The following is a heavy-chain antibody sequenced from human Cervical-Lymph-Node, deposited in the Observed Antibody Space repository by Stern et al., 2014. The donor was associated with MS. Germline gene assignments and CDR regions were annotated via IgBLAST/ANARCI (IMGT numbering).Heavy chain of an antibody. J-gene: IGHJ5*02. CDR2: IIRPVGTA. D-gene: IGHD3-10*01. CDR3: ARGAGDNWFDP. Sequence: VQLVQSGADVKKPGSSVRVSCKASGDISWLRQAPGQGLEWMGGIIRPVGTAHYTQRLQGGITIHEDKSTNTTYMELSSLRSDDTAIYYCARGAGDNWFDPWGQGTLVSVSS. CDR1: GD. V-gene: IGHV1-69*06.